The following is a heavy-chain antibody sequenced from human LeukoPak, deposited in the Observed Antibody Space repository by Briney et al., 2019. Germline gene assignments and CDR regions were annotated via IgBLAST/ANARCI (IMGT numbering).Heavy chain of an antibody. CDR2: ICGSGGRT. CDR3: AKGLSMAVTSFCDH. CDR1: GFTFNNYA. V-gene: IGHV3-23*01. J-gene: IGHJ4*02. D-gene: IGHD4-17*01. Sequence: GSLRLSCAAPGFTFNNYAMSWVRQAPGEGLEWVSVICGSGGRTYSADSVKRGFTLSRDTTTSMLYMQLNSVRAEGTALYYCAKGLSMAVTSFCDHWGQRTRVPVSS.